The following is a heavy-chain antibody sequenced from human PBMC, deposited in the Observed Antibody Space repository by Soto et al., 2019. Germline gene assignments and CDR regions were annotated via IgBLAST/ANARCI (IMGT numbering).Heavy chain of an antibody. CDR1: GDSVSSNSAA. CDR2: TYYRSKWYN. J-gene: IGHJ6*02. CDR3: ARDQVPHYYYYYGMDV. V-gene: IGHV6-1*01. Sequence: SETLSLTCAISGDSVSSNSAAWNWIRQSPSRGLEWLGRTYYRSKWYNDYAVSVKSRITINPDTSKNQFSLQLNSVTPEDTAVYYCARDQVPHYYYYYGMDVWGQGTTVTVSS.